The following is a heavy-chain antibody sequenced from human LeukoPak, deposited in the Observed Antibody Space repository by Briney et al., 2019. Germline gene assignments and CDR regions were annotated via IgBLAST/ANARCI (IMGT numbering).Heavy chain of an antibody. Sequence: SETLSLTCTVSGGSLSSYYWSWIRQPAGKGLGWIGCIYTSGSTNYNPSLKSRVTMSVDTSKNQFSLKLSSVTAADTAVYYCAGSYGSGSSIWGQGTMVTVSS. CDR1: GGSLSSYY. CDR2: IYTSGST. CDR3: AGSYGSGSSI. D-gene: IGHD3-10*01. V-gene: IGHV4-4*07. J-gene: IGHJ3*02.